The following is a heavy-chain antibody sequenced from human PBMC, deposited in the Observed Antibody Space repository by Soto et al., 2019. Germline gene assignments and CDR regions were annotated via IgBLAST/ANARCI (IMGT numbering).Heavy chain of an antibody. V-gene: IGHV4-34*01. Sequence: SETLSLTCAVYGGSFSGYYWSWIRQPPGKGLEWIGEINHSGSTNYNPSLKSRVTISVDTSKNQFSLKLSSVTAADTAVYYCAGGGSIVVATRRLMDVWGKGTTDTVSS. D-gene: IGHD3-22*01. CDR3: AGGGSIVVATRRLMDV. J-gene: IGHJ6*03. CDR2: INHSGST. CDR1: GGSFSGYY.